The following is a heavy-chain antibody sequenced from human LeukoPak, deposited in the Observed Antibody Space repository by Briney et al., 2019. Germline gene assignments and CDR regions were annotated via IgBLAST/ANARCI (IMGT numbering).Heavy chain of an antibody. J-gene: IGHJ4*02. Sequence: ASVKVSCKASGYTFTIYGVSWVRQAPGQGLEWMGWISGYNGNTTYAQKFQGRVTMTRDTSTSTVYMELSSLRSEDTAVYYCARVNNFWSGYFDSWGQGTLVTVSS. CDR1: GYTFTIYG. CDR2: ISGYNGNT. CDR3: ARVNNFWSGYFDS. V-gene: IGHV1-18*01. D-gene: IGHD3-3*01.